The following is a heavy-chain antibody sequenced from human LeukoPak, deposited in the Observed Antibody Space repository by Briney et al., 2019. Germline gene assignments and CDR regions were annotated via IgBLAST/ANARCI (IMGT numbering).Heavy chain of an antibody. CDR2: ISSNGGST. J-gene: IGHJ4*02. CDR3: EKDPAVAGTRYFDY. CDR1: GFTFSSYA. D-gene: IGHD6-19*01. V-gene: IGHV3-64D*09. Sequence: GGSLRLSCSASGFTFSSYAMHWVRQAPGKGLEYVSAISSNGGSTYYADSVKGRFTISRDNSKNTLYLQMSSLRAEDTAVYYCEKDPAVAGTRYFDYWGQGTLVTVSS.